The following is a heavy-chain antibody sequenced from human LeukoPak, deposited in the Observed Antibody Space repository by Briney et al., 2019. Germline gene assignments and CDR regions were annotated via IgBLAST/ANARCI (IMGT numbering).Heavy chain of an antibody. D-gene: IGHD2-21*02. J-gene: IGHJ4*02. CDR2: IYTSGST. CDR1: GGSISSGSYY. CDR3: ARGGYCGGDCYFYY. Sequence: KPSETLSFTCTVSGGSISSGSYYWSWIRQPVGEGLEWIGRIYTSGSTNSNPSLKSRVTISVDTSKNQFSLKLSSVTAADTAVYYCARGGYCGGDCYFYYWGQGTLVTVSS. V-gene: IGHV4-61*02.